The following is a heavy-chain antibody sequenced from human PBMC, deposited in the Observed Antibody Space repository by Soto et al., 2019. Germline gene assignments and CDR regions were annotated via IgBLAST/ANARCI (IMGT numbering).Heavy chain of an antibody. CDR3: ARGEGSGRNALGH. V-gene: IGHV3-66*01. CDR1: GFCVSNNY. J-gene: IGHJ4*02. CDR2: IQDGGSI. Sequence: EVLLEESGGGFVQPGGSRRLSCAASGFCVSNNYMTRVRQAPGKGLEWVAVIQDGGSISYADSVSDRFTISRDNSKNTVFLEMNNLRPEETAVYVCARGEGSGRNALGHWGQGTLVTVSS. D-gene: IGHD3-10*01.